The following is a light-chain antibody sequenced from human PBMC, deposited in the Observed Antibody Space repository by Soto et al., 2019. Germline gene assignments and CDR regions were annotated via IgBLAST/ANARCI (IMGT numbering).Light chain of an antibody. CDR1: QSISSW. V-gene: IGKV1-5*03. Sequence: DIQMTQSPYTLSASVGDRVTITCRASQSISSWLAWYQQKPGKAPKLLIYKASSLESGVPSRFSGSGSGTEFTLTISSLQPDDFATYYCQQYNSYWGTFGQGTKVEIK. CDR3: QQYNSYWGT. CDR2: KAS. J-gene: IGKJ1*01.